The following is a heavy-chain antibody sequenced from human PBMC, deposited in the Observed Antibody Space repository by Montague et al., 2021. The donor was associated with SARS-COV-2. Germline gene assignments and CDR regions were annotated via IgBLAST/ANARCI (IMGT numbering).Heavy chain of an antibody. D-gene: IGHD3-10*01. CDR1: GRSFSGYY. CDR3: ARGRRILLWFGELLSGGDYYGMDV. Sequence: SETLSLSRAAYGRSFSGYYWSWIRQPPGKGLEWIGEINHSGSTNYNPSLKSRVTISVDTSKNQFSLKLSSVTAADTAAYYCARGRRILLWFGELLSGGDYYGMDVWGQGTTVTVSS. J-gene: IGHJ6*02. CDR2: INHSGST. V-gene: IGHV4-34*01.